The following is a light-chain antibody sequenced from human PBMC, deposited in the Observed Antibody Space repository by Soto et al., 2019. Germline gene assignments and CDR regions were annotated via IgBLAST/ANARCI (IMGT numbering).Light chain of an antibody. CDR2: KAS. CDR1: QSISSW. CDR3: KQYNSLWT. V-gene: IGKV1-5*03. Sequence: DIQMTQSPSTLSASVGDRVTITCRASQSISSWLAWYQQKPGKAPKLLIYKASSLESGVPSRFSGSGSGTEFTLTISSLQPDDFATSYCKQYNSLWTFGQGTKVEIK. J-gene: IGKJ1*01.